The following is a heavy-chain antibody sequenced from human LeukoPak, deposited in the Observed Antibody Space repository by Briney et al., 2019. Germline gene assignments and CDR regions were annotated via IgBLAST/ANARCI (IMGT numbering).Heavy chain of an antibody. CDR2: ISGSGGST. D-gene: IGHD5-18*01. V-gene: IGHV3-23*01. CDR3: AKDGGYSYGLGI. CDR1: GFTFSSYA. J-gene: IGHJ3*02. Sequence: GGSLRLSCAASGFTFSSYAMSWVRQAPGKGLEWVSAISGSGGSTYYADSVKGRFTISRDNSKNTLYLQMDSLRAEDTAVYYCAKDGGYSYGLGIWGQGTMVTVSS.